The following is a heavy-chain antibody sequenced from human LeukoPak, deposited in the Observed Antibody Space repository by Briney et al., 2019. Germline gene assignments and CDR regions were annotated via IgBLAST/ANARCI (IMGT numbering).Heavy chain of an antibody. Sequence: GASVKVSCKASGGTFSSYAISWVRQAPGQGLEWMGGIIPIFGTANYAQKFQGRVTITTDESTSTAYMELSSLRSEDTAVYYCARHDTDTAMATPGHDAFDIWGQGTMVTVSS. D-gene: IGHD5-18*01. CDR2: IIPIFGTA. V-gene: IGHV1-69*05. J-gene: IGHJ3*02. CDR3: ARHDTDTAMATPGHDAFDI. CDR1: GGTFSSYA.